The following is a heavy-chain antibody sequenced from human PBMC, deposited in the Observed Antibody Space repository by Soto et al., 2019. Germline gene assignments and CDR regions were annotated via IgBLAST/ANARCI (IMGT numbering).Heavy chain of an antibody. CDR2: FDPEGGEA. V-gene: IGHV1-24*01. J-gene: IGHJ4*02. CDR1: GHTLTELY. CDR3: ARDRALLHTTSRGCFDY. D-gene: IGHD3-10*01. Sequence: ASVKVSCKISGHTLTELYIHWVRQAPGKGLEWMGGFDPEGGEAIYAQKWHGRVTVTEDTVTDTAYMELNSLRAEDTAVFFCARDRALLHTTSRGCFDYWGQGALVTVSS.